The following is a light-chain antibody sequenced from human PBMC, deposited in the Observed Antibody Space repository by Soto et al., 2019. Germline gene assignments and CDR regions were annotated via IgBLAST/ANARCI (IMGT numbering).Light chain of an antibody. J-gene: IGKJ1*01. CDR2: GAS. CDR1: QSVSSN. CDR3: QQYNNWPQT. V-gene: IGKV3-15*01. Sequence: EIVWTQSPRTLSLSPGEGAPVSCRASQSVSSNLAWYQQKPGQAPRLLIYGASTRATGIPARFSGSGSGTEFTLIISSLQSEDFAVYYCQQYNNWPQTFGQGTKVDIK.